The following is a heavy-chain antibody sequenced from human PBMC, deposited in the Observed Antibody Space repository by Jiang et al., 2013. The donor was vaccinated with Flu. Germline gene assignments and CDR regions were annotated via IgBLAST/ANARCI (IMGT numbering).Heavy chain of an antibody. V-gene: IGHV4-59*08. J-gene: IGHJ5*02. Sequence: GSGLVKPSETLSLTCTVSGASISYYYWSWIRQPPGKGLEWIGYIYYTGSTNYNPSLKSRLIISVDMPKNQFSLKLSSVTAADTAVYFCARHKRDGSGSPSGFDPWGQGTL. CDR3: ARHKRDGSGSPSGFDP. CDR2: IYYTGST. D-gene: IGHD5-24*01. CDR1: GASISYYY.